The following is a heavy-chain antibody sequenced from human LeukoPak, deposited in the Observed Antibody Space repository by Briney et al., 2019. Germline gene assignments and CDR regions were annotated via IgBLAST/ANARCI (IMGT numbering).Heavy chain of an antibody. CDR1: GYSFTSYC. J-gene: IGHJ3*01. D-gene: IGHD1-26*01. Sequence: GESLKISCKVSGYSFTSYCIGWVRQMPGKGLEWMGIIYPGDSGPTYSPSFQGQVTISVDRSINTAYLQWSSLQASDTAMYYCGMSGDRVPLQDDVFDVWGQGTMVTVST. CDR3: GMSGDRVPLQDDVFDV. CDR2: IYPGDSGP. V-gene: IGHV5-51*01.